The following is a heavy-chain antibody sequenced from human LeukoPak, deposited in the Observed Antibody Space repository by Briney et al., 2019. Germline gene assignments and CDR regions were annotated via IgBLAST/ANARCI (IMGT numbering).Heavy chain of an antibody. CDR1: GYTFTTYY. CDR2: INPRSGDT. J-gene: IGHJ4*02. V-gene: IGHV1-46*01. CDR3: ARVDTANYFDY. D-gene: IGHD5-18*01. Sequence: ASVKVSCKASGYTFTTYYMHWVRQAPGQGLEWMGVINPRSGDTRYAQKFQGRVTMTRETSTNTVCMELSSLRSEDTAVYYCARVDTANYFDYWGQGTLVTVSS.